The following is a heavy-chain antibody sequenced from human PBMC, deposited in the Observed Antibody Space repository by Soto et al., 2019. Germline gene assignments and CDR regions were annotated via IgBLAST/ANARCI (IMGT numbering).Heavy chain of an antibody. CDR2: ITTSSTI. Sequence: GGSLRLSCAASGFAFSTFSMNWIRQAPGKGLEWVSDITTSSTIYYADSVKGRFTISRDNAKNSLYLQMNSLRAEDTAVCYCAVGGYTFSPWVPFDYWGQGTLVTVSS. J-gene: IGHJ4*02. V-gene: IGHV3-48*01. CDR1: GFAFSTFS. D-gene: IGHD5-18*01. CDR3: AVGGYTFSPWVPFDY.